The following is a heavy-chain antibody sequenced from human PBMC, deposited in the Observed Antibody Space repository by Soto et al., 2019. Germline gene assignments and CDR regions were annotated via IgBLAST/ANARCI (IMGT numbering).Heavy chain of an antibody. J-gene: IGHJ5*02. D-gene: IGHD3-22*01. CDR1: GFTFTSSA. CDR3: AAVYYYDSSGYVSIPTEENLFDP. V-gene: IGHV1-58*01. Sequence: SVKVSCKASGFTFTSSAVQWVRQARGQRLEWIGWIVVGSGNTNYAQKFQERVTITRDMSTSTAYMELSSLRSEDTAVYYCAAVYYYDSSGYVSIPTEENLFDPWGQGTLVTVSS. CDR2: IVVGSGNT.